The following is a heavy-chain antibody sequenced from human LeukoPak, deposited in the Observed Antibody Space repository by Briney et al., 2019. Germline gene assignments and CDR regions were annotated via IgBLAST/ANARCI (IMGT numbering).Heavy chain of an antibody. Sequence: TGGSLRLSCAASGFIFNSYAMSWVRQAPGKGLEWVSTLSAGGGTTYYADSVKGRFTISRDNSKNTLYLQMNSLRAEDTAVYYCARALVGATFHGLDIWGQGTKVTVSS. CDR3: ARALVGATFHGLDI. V-gene: IGHV3-23*01. D-gene: IGHD1-26*01. CDR1: GFIFNSYA. CDR2: LSAGGGTT. J-gene: IGHJ3*02.